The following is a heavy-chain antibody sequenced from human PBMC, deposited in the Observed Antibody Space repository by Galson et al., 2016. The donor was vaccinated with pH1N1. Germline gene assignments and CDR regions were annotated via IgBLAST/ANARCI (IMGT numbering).Heavy chain of an antibody. Sequence: VKVSCKASGYTFTKYYFHWVRQAPGQGLEWIGVIDPSGGGSTYAQKFQARVTMTRDTSTSSVYMDLSSLRSEDTAVYYCTRDLGRLRDYWGQGTLITVSS. D-gene: IGHD7-27*01. J-gene: IGHJ4*02. CDR3: TRDLGRLRDY. CDR1: GYTFTKYY. CDR2: IDPSGGGS. V-gene: IGHV1-46*03.